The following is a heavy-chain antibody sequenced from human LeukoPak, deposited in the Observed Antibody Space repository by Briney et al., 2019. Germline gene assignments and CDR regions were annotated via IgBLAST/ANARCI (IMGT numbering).Heavy chain of an antibody. CDR3: AREGASDDAFDI. D-gene: IGHD1-26*01. V-gene: IGHV1-69*13. CDR1: AGTFSSYA. CDR2: IIRIFGTA. Sequence: ASVKVSCKASAGTFSSYAISWMRQAPGQGLEWEGGIIRIFGTANYAQKFQGRVTITADESTSTAYMELSSLRSEDTAVYYCAREGASDDAFDIWGQGTMVTVSS. J-gene: IGHJ3*02.